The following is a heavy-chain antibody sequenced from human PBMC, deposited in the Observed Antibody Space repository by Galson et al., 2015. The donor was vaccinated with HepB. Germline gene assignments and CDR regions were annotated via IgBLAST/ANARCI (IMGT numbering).Heavy chain of an antibody. D-gene: IGHD3-10*01. CDR2: IWSDGNLE. J-gene: IGHJ6*02. CDR1: GFSFSNYG. V-gene: IGHV3-33*08. CDR3: ARDKDYGSGSRSYGMDV. Sequence: SLRLSCAASGFSFSNYGMHWVRQAPGKGLEWVAYIWSDGNLEYSSDSVRGRFTISRDNSKNTLYVQMSSLRAEDTAMYYCARDKDYGSGSRSYGMDVWGQGTTVTVSS.